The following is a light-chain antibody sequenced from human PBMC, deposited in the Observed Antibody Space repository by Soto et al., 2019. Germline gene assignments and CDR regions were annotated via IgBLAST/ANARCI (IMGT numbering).Light chain of an antibody. CDR1: QSVYSSY. CDR3: QQYGSSIT. CDR2: GAS. J-gene: IGKJ5*01. V-gene: IGKV3-20*01. Sequence: ESVLTQSPDTLALTPGERATLSCRASQSVYSSYLAWYQQKPGQAPRLLIYGASTRATGIPDRFSGSGSGTDFTLTISRLEPEDFAVYCCQQYGSSITFGHGTRLEIK.